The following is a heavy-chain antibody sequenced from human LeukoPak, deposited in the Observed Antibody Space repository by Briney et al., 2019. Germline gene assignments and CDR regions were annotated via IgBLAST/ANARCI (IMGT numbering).Heavy chain of an antibody. D-gene: IGHD3-22*01. Sequence: PGGSLRLSCAASGFTFSSYGTHWVRQAPGKGLEWAAFIRYDGSNKYYADSVKGRFTISRDNSKNTLYLQMNSLRAEDTAVYYCAKDLGSYYDSTALDYWGQGTLVTVSS. CDR3: AKDLGSYYDSTALDY. V-gene: IGHV3-30*02. CDR2: IRYDGSNK. J-gene: IGHJ4*02. CDR1: GFTFSSYG.